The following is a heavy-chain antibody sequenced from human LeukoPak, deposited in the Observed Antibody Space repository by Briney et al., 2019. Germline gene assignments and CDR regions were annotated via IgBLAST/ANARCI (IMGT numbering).Heavy chain of an antibody. CDR2: ISAYNGNT. J-gene: IGHJ6*02. V-gene: IGHV1-18*01. CDR1: GYTFTSYG. D-gene: IGHD3-10*01. CDR3: ARAPMGLYYYGMDV. Sequence: ASVKVSCKASGYTFTSYGISWVRQAPGQGLEWMGWISAYNGNTNYAQKPQGRVTMTTDTSTSTAYMELRSLRSDDTAVYYCARAPMGLYYYGMDVWGQGTTVTVSS.